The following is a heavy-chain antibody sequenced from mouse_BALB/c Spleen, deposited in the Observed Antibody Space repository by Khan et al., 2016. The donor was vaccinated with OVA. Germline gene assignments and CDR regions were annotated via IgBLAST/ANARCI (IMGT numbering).Heavy chain of an antibody. CDR2: ISSDGDYT. V-gene: IGHV5-9-3*01. CDR1: GFTFSTYA. J-gene: IGHJ3*01. Sequence: EVQVVESGGGLVKPGGSLKLTCAASGFTFSTYAMSWVRQTPEKRLEWVATISSDGDYTYFPDNVTGRFTISRDNAKNTLCLQMTSLRSEDTAMYYGARSPYGNFAYWGQGTLVTVSA. D-gene: IGHD2-1*01. CDR3: ARSPYGNFAY.